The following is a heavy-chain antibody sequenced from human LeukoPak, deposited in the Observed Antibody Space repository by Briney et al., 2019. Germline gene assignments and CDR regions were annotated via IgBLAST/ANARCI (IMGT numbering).Heavy chain of an antibody. J-gene: IGHJ4*02. Sequence: QSGGSLRLSCAASGFTFCSYGMHWVRQAPGKGLEGGAVISYDGSNKYYADSVKGRFTISRDISKNTLYLQMNSLRAEDTAVYYCAKSGYYGSGSEPFDYWGQGTLVTVSS. V-gene: IGHV3-30*18. D-gene: IGHD3-10*01. CDR3: AKSGYYGSGSEPFDY. CDR1: GFTFCSYG. CDR2: ISYDGSNK.